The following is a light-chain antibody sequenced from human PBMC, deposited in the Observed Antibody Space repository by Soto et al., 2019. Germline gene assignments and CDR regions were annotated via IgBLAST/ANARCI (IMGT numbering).Light chain of an antibody. CDR2: GAT. CDR3: PQYNNWPRA. Sequence: LRMPQSPATLSLSPGARSTLSGRASQSVSSYLAWYQQKPGQAPRLLIHGATTRATGIPARFSGSGSGTEFTLTISSLQSEDFAVYYCPQYNNWPRAFGQGTK. CDR1: QSVSSY. J-gene: IGKJ1*01. V-gene: IGKV3-15*01.